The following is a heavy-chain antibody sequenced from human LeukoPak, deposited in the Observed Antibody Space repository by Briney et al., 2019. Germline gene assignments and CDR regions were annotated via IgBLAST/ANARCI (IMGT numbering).Heavy chain of an antibody. CDR1: GFTISSSW. CDR3: TRDPHALDY. V-gene: IGHV3-74*01. CDR2: INGDGSST. J-gene: IGHJ4*02. Sequence: GSLRLSCAASGFTISSSWMHWVRQAPGKRLVWVSRINGDGSSTSYADSVKGRFTISRDNAKNSLYLQMNSLRDEDTAVYYCTRDPHALDYWGQGTLVTVSS.